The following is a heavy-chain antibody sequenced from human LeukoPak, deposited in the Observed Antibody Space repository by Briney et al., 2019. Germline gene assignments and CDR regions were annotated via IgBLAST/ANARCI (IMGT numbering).Heavy chain of an antibody. D-gene: IGHD6-13*01. CDR1: GFTFDDYG. CDR2: INWNGGST. Sequence: GGSLRLSCAASGFTFDDYGMSWVRQAPGKGLEWVSGINWNGGSTGYADSVKGRFTISRDNAKNSLYLQMDSLRAEDTALYYCARGYSSSWYVPPDYWGQGTLVTVSS. CDR3: ARGYSSSWYVPPDY. J-gene: IGHJ4*02. V-gene: IGHV3-20*04.